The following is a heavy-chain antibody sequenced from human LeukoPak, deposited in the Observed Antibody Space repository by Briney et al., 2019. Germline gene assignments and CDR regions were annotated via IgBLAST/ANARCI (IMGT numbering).Heavy chain of an antibody. CDR1: GGTFTNHY. CDR2: INPSGGST. J-gene: IGHJ5*02. Sequence: ASVKVSCKASGGTFTNHYIHWVRQAPGQGLEWMGIINPSGGSTSYAQNFQGRVTMTRDMSTSTVYMELSSLRSEDTAVYYCARGYSSPRSRFDPWGQGTLVTVSS. D-gene: IGHD6-19*01. V-gene: IGHV1-46*01. CDR3: ARGYSSPRSRFDP.